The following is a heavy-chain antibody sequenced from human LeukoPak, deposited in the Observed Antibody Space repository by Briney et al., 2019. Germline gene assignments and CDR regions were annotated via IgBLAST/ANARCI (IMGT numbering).Heavy chain of an antibody. D-gene: IGHD2-15*01. J-gene: IGHJ6*02. CDR2: INPSGGST. Sequence: ASVKVSCKASGYTFTSYYMHWVRQAPGQGLEWMGIINPSGGSTSYAQKFQGRVTMTRDMSTSTVYMELSSLRSEDTAVYYCARRYRYCSGGSCYSFGMDVWGQGTTVTVSS. V-gene: IGHV1-46*01. CDR1: GYTFTSYY. CDR3: ARRYRYCSGGSCYSFGMDV.